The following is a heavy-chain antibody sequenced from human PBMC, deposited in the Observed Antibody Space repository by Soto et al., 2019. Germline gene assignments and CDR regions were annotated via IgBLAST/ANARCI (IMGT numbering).Heavy chain of an antibody. J-gene: IGHJ6*02. Sequence: PGGSLRLSCAASGFTFSSYDMHWVRQATGKGLEWVSAIGTAGDTYYPGSVKGRFTISRENAKNSLYLQMNSLRAEDTAVYYCARDQSIAAAGSPYYYYGMDVWGQGTRVTVSS. CDR1: GFTFSSYD. V-gene: IGHV3-13*01. D-gene: IGHD6-13*01. CDR2: IGTAGDT. CDR3: ARDQSIAAAGSPYYYYGMDV.